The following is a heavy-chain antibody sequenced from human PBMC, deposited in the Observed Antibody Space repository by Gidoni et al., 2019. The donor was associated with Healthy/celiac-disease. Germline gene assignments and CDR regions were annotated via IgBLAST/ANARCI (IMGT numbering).Heavy chain of an antibody. CDR2: ISAYNGNT. J-gene: IGHJ6*02. CDR1: GYTFTSYG. CDR3: ATRNEPPKLEWLLSNYYYYYGMDV. Sequence: QVQLVQSGAEVKKPGASVKVSCKASGYTFTSYGISWVRQAPGQGLEWMGWISAYNGNTNYAQKLQGRVTMTTDTSTSTAYMELRSLRSDDTAVYYCATRNEPPKLEWLLSNYYYYYGMDVWGQGTTVTVSS. V-gene: IGHV1-18*01. D-gene: IGHD3-3*01.